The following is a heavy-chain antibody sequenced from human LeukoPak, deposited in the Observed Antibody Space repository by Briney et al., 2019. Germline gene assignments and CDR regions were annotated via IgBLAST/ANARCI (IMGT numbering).Heavy chain of an antibody. CDR1: GFAFSSNT. Sequence: QTGGSLRLSCAASGFAFSSNTMSWVRQAPGKGLEWISFIHSSGGIIFYAESVKGRFTISRDNAKNSLYLQMNSLRAEDTAVYYCARASRGGWYGGYYFDYWGQGTLVTVSS. J-gene: IGHJ4*02. D-gene: IGHD6-19*01. CDR3: ARASRGGWYGGYYFDY. CDR2: IHSSGGII. V-gene: IGHV3-48*04.